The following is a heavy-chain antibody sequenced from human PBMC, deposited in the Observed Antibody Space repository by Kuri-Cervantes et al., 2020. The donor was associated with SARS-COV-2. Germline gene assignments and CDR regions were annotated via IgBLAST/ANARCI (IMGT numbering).Heavy chain of an antibody. D-gene: IGHD5-24*01. CDR3: ARDRVGRENAFDV. J-gene: IGHJ3*01. CDR1: AYTFTSYG. CDR2: IDCYNGRT. V-gene: IGHV1-18*01. Sequence: ASVKVSCKASAYTFTSYGISWVRQAPGQELEWMAWIDCYNGRTEYARTLQGRLTVTTDASTSTAYMELRSLRSDDTAMYFCARDRVGRENAFDVWGLGTMVTVSS.